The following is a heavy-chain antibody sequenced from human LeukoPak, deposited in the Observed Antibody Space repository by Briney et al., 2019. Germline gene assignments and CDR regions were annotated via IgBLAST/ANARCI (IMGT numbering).Heavy chain of an antibody. V-gene: IGHV1-69*13. J-gene: IGHJ4*02. CDR2: IIPIFGTA. D-gene: IGHD4-11*01. Sequence: SVKVSCKASGGTFSSYAISWVRQAPGQGLEWMGGIIPIFGTANYAQKFQGRVTITADESTSAAYMELSSVRSEDTAVYYCARDRELDYSNYVCDYWGQGTLVTVSS. CDR3: ARDRELDYSNYVCDY. CDR1: GGTFSSYA.